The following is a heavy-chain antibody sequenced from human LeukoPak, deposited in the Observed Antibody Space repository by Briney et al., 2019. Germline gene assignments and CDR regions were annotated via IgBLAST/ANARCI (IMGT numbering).Heavy chain of an antibody. J-gene: IGHJ3*02. Sequence: GGSLRLSCAASGFTFSSYSMNWVRQAPGKGLERVSSISSSSSYIYYADSVKGRFTISRDNAKNSLYLQMNSLRGEDTALYYCARGGLIQRHAFDIWGQGTMVTVSS. CDR2: ISSSSSYI. CDR3: ARGGLIQRHAFDI. CDR1: GFTFSSYS. V-gene: IGHV3-21*04. D-gene: IGHD1-1*01.